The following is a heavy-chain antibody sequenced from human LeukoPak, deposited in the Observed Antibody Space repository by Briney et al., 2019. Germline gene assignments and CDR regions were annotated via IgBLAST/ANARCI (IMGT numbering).Heavy chain of an antibody. CDR2: ISGSGGST. V-gene: IGHV3-23*01. Sequence: GGSLRPSCAASGLTFSSYAMSWVRQAPGKGLEWVSGISGSGGSTLYADSVKGRFTISRDNSKKTVYLQMNSLRAEDTAVYYCAKDRVAHFFYWYFDLWGRGTLVTVSS. CDR1: GLTFSSYA. CDR3: AKDRVAHFFYWYFDL. D-gene: IGHD5-12*01. J-gene: IGHJ2*01.